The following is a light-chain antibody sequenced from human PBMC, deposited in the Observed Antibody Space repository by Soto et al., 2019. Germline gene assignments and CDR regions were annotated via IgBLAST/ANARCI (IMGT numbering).Light chain of an antibody. V-gene: IGKV3-20*01. J-gene: IGKJ1*01. CDR3: QQYGGSPRT. Sequence: EIVLTQSPGTLSLSPGXRATLSCRASQSVSSSSLAWYQQKRGQAPRLLIHDASSRATGIPDRFSGSGSGTDFTLTISRLEPEDFAVYYCQQYGGSPRTFRQGTKVDIK. CDR2: DAS. CDR1: QSVSSSS.